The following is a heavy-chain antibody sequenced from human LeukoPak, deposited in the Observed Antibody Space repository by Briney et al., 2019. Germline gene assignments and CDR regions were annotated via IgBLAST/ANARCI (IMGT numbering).Heavy chain of an antibody. J-gene: IGHJ5*02. CDR3: ARYGVPGHKWFDP. CDR2: IYYSGTT. V-gene: IGHV4-59*01. Sequence: SETLSLTCTVFGDSISTYYWSWIRQPPGKGLEWIGYIYYSGTTYYNPSLKSRVTISVDTSKNQFSLDLSSVTPADTAIYYCARYGVPGHKWFDPWGQGTLVTVSS. CDR1: GDSISTYY. D-gene: IGHD4-17*01.